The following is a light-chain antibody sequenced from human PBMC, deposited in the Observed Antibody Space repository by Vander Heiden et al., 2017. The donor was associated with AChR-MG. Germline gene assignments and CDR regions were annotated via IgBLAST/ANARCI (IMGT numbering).Light chain of an antibody. CDR3: QSYDSSLSGPVV. Sequence: QSVLTQPPSVSGAPGQRVTISCTGSSSNIGAGYAVHWCQPLPGTAPKLLIFGNSKRPSAVPDRFSGSKSVTSASLAITGLQAEDEADYYCQSYDSSLSGPVVFGGGTKLTVL. V-gene: IGLV1-40*01. J-gene: IGLJ2*01. CDR1: SSNIGAGYA. CDR2: GNS.